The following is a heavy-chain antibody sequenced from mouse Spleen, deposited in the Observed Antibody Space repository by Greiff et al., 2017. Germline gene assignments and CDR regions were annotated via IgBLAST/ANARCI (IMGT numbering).Heavy chain of an antibody. D-gene: IGHD1-1*01. J-gene: IGHJ1*01. CDR2: ISSGGGNT. CDR3: ARQTRYHWYFDV. Sequence: VQLKQSGGGLVKLGGSLKLSCAASGFTFSSYAMSWVRQTPEKRLEWVATISSGGGNTYYPDSVKGRFTISRDNAKNTLYLQMSSLKSEDTAMYYCARQTRYHWYFDVWGAGTTVTVSS. CDR1: GFTFSSYA. V-gene: IGHV5-9-3*01.